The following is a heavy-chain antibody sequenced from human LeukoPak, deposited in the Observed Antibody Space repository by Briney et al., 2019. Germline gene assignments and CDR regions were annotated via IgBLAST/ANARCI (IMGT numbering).Heavy chain of an antibody. Sequence: GASVKVSCKASGYTFTAYYIYWVRQAPGQGVEWMGIINPAGGSTTYAQKFQGSRLTLTRDTSTSTVYMELSSLRSEDTAVYYCARGRGVHDSHTYDYFDYWGQGSLVTVSS. CDR3: ARGRGVHDSHTYDYFDY. CDR2: INPAGGST. V-gene: IGHV1-46*01. J-gene: IGHJ4*02. CDR1: GYTFTAYY. D-gene: IGHD3-22*01.